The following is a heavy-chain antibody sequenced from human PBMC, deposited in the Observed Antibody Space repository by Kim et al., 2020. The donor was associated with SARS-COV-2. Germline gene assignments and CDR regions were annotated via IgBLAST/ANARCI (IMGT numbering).Heavy chain of an antibody. CDR2: IYYSGCT. J-gene: IGHJ6*02. Sequence: SETLSLTCTVSGGSISSYYWSWIRQPPGKGLEWIGYIYYSGCTNYNPSLKSRVTISVDTSKNQFSLKLSSVTAADTAVYYCARGKRITIFWDYYGMDVWGQGTTITVSS. CDR3: ARGKRITIFWDYYGMDV. V-gene: IGHV4-59*13. CDR1: GGSISSYY. D-gene: IGHD3-9*01.